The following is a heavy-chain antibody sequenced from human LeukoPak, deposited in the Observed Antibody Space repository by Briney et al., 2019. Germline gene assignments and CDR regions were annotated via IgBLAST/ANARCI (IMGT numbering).Heavy chain of an antibody. CDR3: ARVIGYCSGGSCRIYYFDD. V-gene: IGHV3-21*01. Sequence: GGSLRLSCAAPGFTFSSYSMSWVRQAPGKGLEWVSSISSSSSYIYYTDSVKGRFTISRDNAKNSLYLQMNSLRAEDTAVYYCARVIGYCSGGSCRIYYFDDWGQGTLVTVSS. CDR1: GFTFSSYS. CDR2: ISSSSSYI. D-gene: IGHD2-15*01. J-gene: IGHJ4*02.